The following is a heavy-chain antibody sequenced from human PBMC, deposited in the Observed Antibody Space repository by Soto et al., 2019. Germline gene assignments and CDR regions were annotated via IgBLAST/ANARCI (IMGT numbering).Heavy chain of an antibody. Sequence: QVQLQESGPGLVKPSETLSLTCTVSGGSISSYYWSWLRQPPGKGLEWIGYIYYSGGTNYYPSLKRRVTISVDTSKNPFCLELSSVTAADTAVYYCARQQWLVRNAFDIWGRGTMVTVSS. CDR3: ARQQWLVRNAFDI. D-gene: IGHD6-19*01. CDR1: GGSISSYY. J-gene: IGHJ3*02. CDR2: IYYSGGT. V-gene: IGHV4-59*01.